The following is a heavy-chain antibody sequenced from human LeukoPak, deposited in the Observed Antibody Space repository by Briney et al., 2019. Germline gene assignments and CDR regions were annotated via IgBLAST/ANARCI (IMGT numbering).Heavy chain of an antibody. V-gene: IGHV3-23*01. J-gene: IGHJ6*03. Sequence: GGSLRLSCAASGFTFSSYAMCWVRQAPGKGLEWVSTIISSGGATYYADSVKGRFTISRDESKNALYLQMNSLRAEDTAVYYCAKDPVRYYHYLDVWGKGTTVTVSS. CDR3: AKDPVRYYHYLDV. CDR2: IISSGGAT. CDR1: GFTFSSYA.